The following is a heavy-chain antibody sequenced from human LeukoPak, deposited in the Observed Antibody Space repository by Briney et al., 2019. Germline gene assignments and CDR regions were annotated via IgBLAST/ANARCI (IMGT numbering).Heavy chain of an antibody. Sequence: GGSLRLSCAVSEFSVSSNYMNWVSQAPGKGLEWVSVIYSGGATYYADSVRGRFTISRDNSKNMVSLQMTSLGAEDTAVYYCARGRFSGLDDYWGQGTLVTVSS. V-gene: IGHV3-53*01. CDR1: EFSVSSNY. CDR2: IYSGGAT. J-gene: IGHJ4*02. CDR3: ARGRFSGLDDY. D-gene: IGHD6-19*01.